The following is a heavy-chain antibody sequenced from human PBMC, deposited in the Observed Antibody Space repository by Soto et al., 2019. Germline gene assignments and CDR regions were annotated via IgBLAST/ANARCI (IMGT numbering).Heavy chain of an antibody. Sequence: EVQLVESGGGLVQPGGSLRLSCAASGFTFSGYWMKWVRQAPGKGLEWVATIKEDGREKYYVDSVKGRFTISRDSAKNSVHLQMNSLRVEDTAVYYCASTRGYWGQGTLVTVSS. J-gene: IGHJ4*02. CDR3: ASTRGY. V-gene: IGHV3-7*05. CDR2: IKEDGREK. D-gene: IGHD3-3*01. CDR1: GFTFSGYW.